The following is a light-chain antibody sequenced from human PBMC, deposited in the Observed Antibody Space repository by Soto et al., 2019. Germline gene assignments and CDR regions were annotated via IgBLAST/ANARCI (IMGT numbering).Light chain of an antibody. Sequence: DIQMTQSPSSLSASVGDRVTISCRASQSMSDYLSWYQQKPGKAPNLLIYAASTLQSGVPSRFSGSGSGTDFTLTINSLQPEDFATYYCQQSYSIPLTFGGGTKVEIK. CDR1: QSMSDY. J-gene: IGKJ4*01. CDR3: QQSYSIPLT. V-gene: IGKV1-39*01. CDR2: AAS.